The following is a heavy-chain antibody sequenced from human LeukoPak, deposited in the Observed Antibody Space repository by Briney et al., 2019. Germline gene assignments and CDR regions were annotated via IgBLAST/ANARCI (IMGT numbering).Heavy chain of an antibody. D-gene: IGHD6-13*01. CDR2: IWYDGSNK. CDR3: ARDSAAADLDY. V-gene: IGHV3-33*01. Sequence: GGSLRLSCAASGFTFSSYGMHWVRQAPGKGLEWVAVIWYDGSNKFYADSVKGRFTISRDNSKNTLYLQTNSLRAEDTAVYYCARDSAAADLDYWGQGTLVTVSS. J-gene: IGHJ4*02. CDR1: GFTFSSYG.